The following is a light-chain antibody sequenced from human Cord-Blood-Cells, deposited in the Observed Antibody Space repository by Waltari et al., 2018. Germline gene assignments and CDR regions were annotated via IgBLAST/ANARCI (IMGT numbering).Light chain of an antibody. J-gene: IGLJ1*01. Sequence: QSALTQPAPVPGSPGPPITISCAGTSSDVGGYTYVSWYQQHPGTAPKLMLYDISNRPSGVSNRFSGYKSGSTASLTISGRQAEDEADYYCSSYTSSSTYVFGTGTKVTVL. CDR2: DIS. CDR3: SSYTSSSTYV. CDR1: SSDVGGYTY. V-gene: IGLV2-14*01.